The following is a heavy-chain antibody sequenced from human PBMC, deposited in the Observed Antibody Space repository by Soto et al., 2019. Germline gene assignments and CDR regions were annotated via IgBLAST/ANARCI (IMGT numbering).Heavy chain of an antibody. CDR3: ARDSPDTAMVQVDY. V-gene: IGHV3-30-3*01. J-gene: IGHJ4*02. CDR1: GFTFSSYA. Sequence: QVPLVESGGGVVQPGRSLRLSCAASGFTFSSYAMHWVRQAPGKGLEWVAVISYDGSNKYYADSVKGRFTISRDNSKNTLYLQMNSLRAEDTAVYYCARDSPDTAMVQVDYWGQGTLVTVSS. CDR2: ISYDGSNK. D-gene: IGHD5-18*01.